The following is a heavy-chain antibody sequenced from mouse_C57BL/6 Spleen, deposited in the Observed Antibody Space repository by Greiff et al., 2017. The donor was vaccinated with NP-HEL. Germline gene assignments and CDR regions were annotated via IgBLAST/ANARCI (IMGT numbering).Heavy chain of an antibody. CDR2: IDPSDSYT. V-gene: IGHV1-50*01. D-gene: IGHD1-1*01. CDR3: AINYGSPFAY. J-gene: IGHJ3*01. CDR1: GYTFTSYW. Sequence: VQLQQSGAELVKPGASVKLSCKASGYTFTSYWMQWVKQRPGQGLEWIGEIDPSDSYTNYNQKFKGKYTLTVDTSSSTAYMQLSSLTSEDSAVYYCAINYGSPFAYWGQGTLVTVSA.